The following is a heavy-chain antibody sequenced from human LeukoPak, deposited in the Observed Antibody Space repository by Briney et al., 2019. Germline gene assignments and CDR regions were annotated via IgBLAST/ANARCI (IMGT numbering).Heavy chain of an antibody. CDR1: GYTFTSNY. Sequence: GASVKVSCKAFGYTFTSNYMHWVRQAPGQGPEWMGVISPSGGSTTYAQKFQGRVTLTRDMSTSTDYLELSSLRSEDTAVYYCARLGIVVVTGDAFDIWGQGTMVTVSS. D-gene: IGHD2-21*02. J-gene: IGHJ3*02. CDR2: ISPSGGST. CDR3: ARLGIVVVTGDAFDI. V-gene: IGHV1-46*01.